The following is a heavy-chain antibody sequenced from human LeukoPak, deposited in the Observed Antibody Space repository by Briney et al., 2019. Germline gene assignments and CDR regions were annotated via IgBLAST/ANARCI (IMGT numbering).Heavy chain of an antibody. CDR3: ASGVVIPNTAFDI. D-gene: IGHD4-23*01. J-gene: IGHJ3*02. CDR2: IIPILGIA. CDR1: GGTFSSYT. V-gene: IGHV1-69*02. Sequence: SVKVSCKASGGTFSSYTIGWVRQAPGQGLEWMGRIIPILGIANYAQKFQGRVTITADKSTSTAYMELSSLRSEDTAVYYCASGVVIPNTAFDIWGQGTMVTVSS.